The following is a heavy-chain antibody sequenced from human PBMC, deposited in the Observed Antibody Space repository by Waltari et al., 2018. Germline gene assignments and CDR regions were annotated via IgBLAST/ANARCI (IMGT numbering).Heavy chain of an antibody. J-gene: IGHJ4*02. CDR1: GGSISSGSYY. V-gene: IGHV3-11*04. CDR3: ARDPDLDY. CDR2: ISSSSSTI. Sequence: QVQLQESGPGLVKPSQTLSLTCTVSGGSISSGSYYWSWIRQPAGKGLEWVSYISSSSSTIYYADSVKGRFTISRDNAKNSLYLQMNSLRAEDTAVYYCARDPDLDYWGQGTLVTVSS.